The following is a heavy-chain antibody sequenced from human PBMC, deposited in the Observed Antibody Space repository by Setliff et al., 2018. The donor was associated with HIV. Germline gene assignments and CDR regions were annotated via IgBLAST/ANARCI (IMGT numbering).Heavy chain of an antibody. Sequence: SETLSLTCAVYGGSFSGYYWSWIRQSPEKRLEWIGEINHSGSTNYNPSLKSRVIMAVDTSKNQFSLKVKSITAADTAVYYCARGPPGKQLWLGVWFDPWGQGTLVTVSS. CDR1: GGSFSGYY. CDR2: INHSGST. CDR3: ARGPPGKQLWLGVWFDP. V-gene: IGHV4-34*01. D-gene: IGHD5-18*01. J-gene: IGHJ5*02.